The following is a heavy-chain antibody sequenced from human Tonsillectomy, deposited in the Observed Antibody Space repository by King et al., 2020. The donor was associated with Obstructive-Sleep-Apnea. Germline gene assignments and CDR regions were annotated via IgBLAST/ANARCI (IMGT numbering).Heavy chain of an antibody. D-gene: IGHD3-10*01. CDR3: AKVGWFGEFDY. CDR1: GFTFSSYA. Sequence: VQLVESRGGLVQPGGSLRLSCAASGFTFSSYAMRCVRQAPGKGLEWVSAISGSASSTYYADSVKGRFTISRDNSKNTLYLQMNSIGAEDTAVYYCAKVGWFGEFDYWGQGKLVTVSS. J-gene: IGHJ4*02. CDR2: ISGSASST. V-gene: IGHV3-23*04.